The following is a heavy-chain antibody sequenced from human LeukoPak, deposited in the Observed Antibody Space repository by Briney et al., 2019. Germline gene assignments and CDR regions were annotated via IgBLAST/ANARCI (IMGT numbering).Heavy chain of an antibody. CDR3: ARDPNGDYIGAFDF. CDR2: IRGSGLAT. D-gene: IGHD4-17*01. J-gene: IGHJ3*01. V-gene: IGHV3-23*01. Sequence: GGSLRLSCAASGFTFSNYALIWVRQGPVKWREWVSAIRGSGLATFYADSVKGRFTISRDNSKNTLYLQMNSLRAEDTAVYYCARDPNGDYIGAFDFWGQGTKVTVSS. CDR1: GFTFSNYA.